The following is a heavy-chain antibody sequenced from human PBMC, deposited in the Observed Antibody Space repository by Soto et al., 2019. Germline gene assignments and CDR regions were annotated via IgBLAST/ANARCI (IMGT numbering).Heavy chain of an antibody. CDR1: GFTFSSYA. D-gene: IGHD2-21*02. CDR3: AKDPSDCPSDYFDY. CDR2: ISGSGFST. J-gene: IGHJ4*02. Sequence: EVQLLESGGGLVQPGGSLRLSCAASGFTFSSYAMSWVRQPPGKGLEWVSAISGSGFSTYYADSVKGRFTVSRDTSKNTLFLQMNSLRAEDTAVYYCAKDPSDCPSDYFDYWGQGTLVTVSS. V-gene: IGHV3-23*01.